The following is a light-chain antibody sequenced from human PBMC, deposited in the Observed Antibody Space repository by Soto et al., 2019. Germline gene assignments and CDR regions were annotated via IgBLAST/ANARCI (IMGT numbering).Light chain of an antibody. J-gene: IGKJ1*01. CDR2: AAS. CDR1: QSISSY. CDR3: QQSYSTPQT. V-gene: IGKV1-39*01. Sequence: DIQMTQYPSSLSASVRDRVTITCRASQSISSYLNWYQQKPGKAPKLLIYAASSLQSGVPSRFSGSGSGTDSTLTISSLQPEDFATYYCQQSYSTPQTFGQGTKVDI.